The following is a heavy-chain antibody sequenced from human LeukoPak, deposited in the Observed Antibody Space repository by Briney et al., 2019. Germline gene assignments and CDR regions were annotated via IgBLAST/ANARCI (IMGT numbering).Heavy chain of an antibody. V-gene: IGHV1-2*04. CDR3: ARGTPRNQLLLYHFDY. Sequence: ASLKVSCKASGYAFTGYYMHWVRQAPGQGLEWMGWINPNSGGTNYAQKFQGWVTMTRGTSISTAYMELSRLRSDDTAVYYCARGTPRNQLLLYHFDYWGQGTLVTVSS. D-gene: IGHD2-2*02. J-gene: IGHJ4*02. CDR2: INPNSGGT. CDR1: GYAFTGYY.